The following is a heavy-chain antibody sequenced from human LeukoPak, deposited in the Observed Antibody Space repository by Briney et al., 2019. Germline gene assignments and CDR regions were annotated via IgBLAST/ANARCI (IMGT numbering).Heavy chain of an antibody. CDR3: ARGLFEGSLPPYFDY. V-gene: IGHV1-8*01. J-gene: IGHJ4*02. CDR1: GYTXTXYD. Sequence: XVSCXXXGYTXTXYDINXVRQATGQGLEWMGWMNPNSGNTGYAQKFQGRVTMTRNTSISTAYMELSSLRSEDTAVYYCARGLFEGSLPPYFDYWGQGTLVTVSS. CDR2: MNPNSGNT.